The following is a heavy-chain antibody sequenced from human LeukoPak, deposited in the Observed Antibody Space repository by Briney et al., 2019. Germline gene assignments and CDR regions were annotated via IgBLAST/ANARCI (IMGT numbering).Heavy chain of an antibody. V-gene: IGHV3-30*04. CDR2: ISSDGSDK. Sequence: PGGSLRLSCAASKFTFNNYAMHWVRQTPGKGLEWVAVISSDGSDKYYADSVKGRFTISRDNSKNRLYLQMNSLRTEDTAVYYCARGLPPSIAARRGWFDPWGQGTLVTVSS. D-gene: IGHD6-6*01. CDR3: ARGLPPSIAARRGWFDP. CDR1: KFTFNNYA. J-gene: IGHJ5*02.